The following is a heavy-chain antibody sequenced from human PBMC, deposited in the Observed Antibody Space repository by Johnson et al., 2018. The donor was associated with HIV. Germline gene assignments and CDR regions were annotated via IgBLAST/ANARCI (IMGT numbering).Heavy chain of an antibody. CDR3: ARDTSGEGRAFDI. D-gene: IGHD3-10*01. CDR1: GFTFSSYG. CDR2: ISYDGSNK. J-gene: IGHJ3*02. V-gene: IGHV3-30*03. Sequence: HVQLVESGGGVVQPGRSLRLSCAASGFTFSSYGMHWVRQAPGKGLEWVAVISYDGSNKYYADSVKGRFSISRDNAKNSLDLQMNSLRAEDTAVYYCARDTSGEGRAFDIWGQGTMVTVSS.